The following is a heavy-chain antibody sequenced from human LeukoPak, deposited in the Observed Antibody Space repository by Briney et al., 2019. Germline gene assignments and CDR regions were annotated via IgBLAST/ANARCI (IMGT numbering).Heavy chain of an antibody. CDR3: ARQADYNVLTGYFKGHLDY. J-gene: IGHJ4*02. CDR1: GYSLNTYW. CDR2: IYPGDSDT. Sequence: GESLKISCKGSGYSLNTYWIAWVRQMPGKGLEWMGIIYPGDSDTRYSPSFQGQVTISADESISTAYLHWSSLKASDTAMYYCARQADYNVLTGYFKGHLDYWGQGNLVTVSS. D-gene: IGHD3-9*01. V-gene: IGHV5-51*01.